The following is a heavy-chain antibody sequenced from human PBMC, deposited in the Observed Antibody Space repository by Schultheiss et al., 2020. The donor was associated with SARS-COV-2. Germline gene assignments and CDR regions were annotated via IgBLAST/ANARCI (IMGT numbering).Heavy chain of an antibody. V-gene: IGHV3-48*02. CDR3: ARGGGGSQPGNWFDP. J-gene: IGHJ5*02. Sequence: GGSLRLSCAASGFTFSSYEMNWVRQAPGKGLEWVSGISWNSGSIGYADSVKGRFTISRDNSKNSLYLQMNSLRDEDTAVYYCARGGGGSQPGNWFDPWGQGTLVTVSS. CDR2: ISWNSGSI. CDR1: GFTFSSYE. D-gene: IGHD1-14*01.